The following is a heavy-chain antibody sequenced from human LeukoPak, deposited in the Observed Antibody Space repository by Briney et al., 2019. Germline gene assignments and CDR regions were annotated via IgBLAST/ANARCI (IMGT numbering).Heavy chain of an antibody. CDR1: GGSFSGYY. Sequence: SETLSLTCAVYGGSFSGYYWSWIRQPPGKGLEWIGEINHSGSTNYNPSLKSRVTISVDTSKNQFSLKLSSVTAADTAVYYCARGPLNIVVVPAPYYYYGMDVWGQGTTVTVS. CDR3: ARGPLNIVVVPAPYYYYGMDV. CDR2: INHSGST. J-gene: IGHJ6*02. D-gene: IGHD2-2*01. V-gene: IGHV4-34*01.